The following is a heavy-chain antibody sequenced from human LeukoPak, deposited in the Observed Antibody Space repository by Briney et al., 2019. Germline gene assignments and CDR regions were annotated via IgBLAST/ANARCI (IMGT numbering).Heavy chain of an antibody. Sequence: SQTLSLTCTVSGGSISSGDYYWSWTRQPPGKGLEWIGYIYYSGSTYYNPSLKSRVTISVDTSKNQFSLKLSSVTAADTAVYYCARDYPPYSSSSGIDYWGQGTLVTVSS. CDR2: IYYSGST. V-gene: IGHV4-30-4*08. D-gene: IGHD6-6*01. CDR1: GGSISSGDYY. J-gene: IGHJ4*02. CDR3: ARDYPPYSSSSGIDY.